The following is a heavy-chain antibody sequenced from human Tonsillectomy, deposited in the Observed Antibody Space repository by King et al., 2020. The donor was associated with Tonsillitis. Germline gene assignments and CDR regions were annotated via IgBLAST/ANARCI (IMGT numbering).Heavy chain of an antibody. J-gene: IGHJ5*02. V-gene: IGHV3-15*01. CDR1: GFTFSNAW. Sequence: VQLVESGGGLVKPGGSLRLSCAASGFTFSNAWMSWVRQAPGKGLEWVGRIKSKTDGGTTDYAAPVKGRFTISRDDSKNTLYLQMNSLKTEDTAVYYCTTRGWFGEQVFDPWGQGTLVTVSS. D-gene: IGHD3-10*01. CDR2: IKSKTDGGTT. CDR3: TTRGWFGEQVFDP.